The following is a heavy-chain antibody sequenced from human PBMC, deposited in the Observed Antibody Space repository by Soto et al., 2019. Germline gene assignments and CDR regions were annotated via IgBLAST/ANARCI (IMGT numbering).Heavy chain of an antibody. Sequence: PSETLSLTCTVSGGSISSYYWSWIRQPAGKGLEWIGRIYTSGSTNYNPSLKSRVTMSVDTSKNQFSLKLSSVTAADTAVYYCASGDYDFWSGYYTATGSPPLNSRADNWGSRTLATV. J-gene: IGHJ4*02. CDR3: ASGDYDFWSGYYTATGSPPLNSRADN. CDR1: GGSISSYY. CDR2: IYTSGST. V-gene: IGHV4-4*07. D-gene: IGHD3-3*01.